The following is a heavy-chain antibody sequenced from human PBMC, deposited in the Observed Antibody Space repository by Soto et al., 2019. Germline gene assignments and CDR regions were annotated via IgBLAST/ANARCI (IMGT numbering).Heavy chain of an antibody. CDR3: ASPFECSTTSYIR. V-gene: IGHV3-48*01. J-gene: IGHJ4*02. D-gene: IGHD6-6*01. CDR2: ISSSSNSI. Sequence: EVQLVESGGGLVQPGGSLRLSCAASGFTFSSYSMNWVRQAPGKGLEWVSYISSSSNSIYYADSVKGRFTISRDNAKNSLHLQMNSLRAEDTAVYYCASPFECSTTSYIRWGQGTLVTVSS. CDR1: GFTFSSYS.